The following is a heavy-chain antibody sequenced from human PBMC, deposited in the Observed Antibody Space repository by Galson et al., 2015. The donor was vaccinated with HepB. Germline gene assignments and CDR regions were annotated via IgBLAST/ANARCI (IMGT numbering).Heavy chain of an antibody. CDR2: INTGDGHT. Sequence: SVKVSCKASGYIFTTYGIHWVRQAPGQRLELMGWINTGDGHTLYSPKFQGRVTITRDTSATTAYMELSSLTAEDTAIYFCASDEELGPYYFHYWGQGTLVIVSS. J-gene: IGHJ4*02. CDR1: GYIFTTYG. CDR3: ASDEELGPYYFHY. V-gene: IGHV1-3*04. D-gene: IGHD1-26*01.